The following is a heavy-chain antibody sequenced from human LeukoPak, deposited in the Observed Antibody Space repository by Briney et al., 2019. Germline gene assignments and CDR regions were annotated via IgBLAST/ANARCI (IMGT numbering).Heavy chain of an antibody. CDR3: AKGGSTSPNGINDY. D-gene: IGHD2-2*01. Sequence: PVGSLRLSSAASGFTFTGYAMSWVPQAPGKGLECVSAISAGSSTSYADSVKGRFTISRDNSKKTLFLQINSLRAEDTAVYDCAKGGSTSPNGINDYWGQGTLVTVSS. CDR1: GFTFTGYA. CDR2: ISAGSST. J-gene: IGHJ4*02. V-gene: IGHV3-23*01.